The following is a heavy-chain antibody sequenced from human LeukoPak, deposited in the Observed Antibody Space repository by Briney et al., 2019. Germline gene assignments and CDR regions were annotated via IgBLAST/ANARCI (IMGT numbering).Heavy chain of an antibody. CDR1: GYTFTDYY. Sequence: GASVKVSCKASGYTFTDYYMHWVRQAPGQGLEWMGWINPNSGGTNYAQKFQGRVTMTRDTSISTAYMEVRRLRSDDTAVYYCARPPLGGSGSPQGFDYWGQGTLVTVSS. CDR2: INPNSGGT. V-gene: IGHV1-2*02. CDR3: ARPPLGGSGSPQGFDY. J-gene: IGHJ4*02. D-gene: IGHD1-26*01.